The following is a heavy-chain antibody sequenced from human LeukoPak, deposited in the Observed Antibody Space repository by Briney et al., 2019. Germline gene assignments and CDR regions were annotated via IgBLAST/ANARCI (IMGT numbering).Heavy chain of an antibody. V-gene: IGHV3-23*01. J-gene: IGHJ5*02. CDR1: GFTFSSYA. D-gene: IGHD2-8*01. Sequence: PGGSLRLSCAASGFTFSSYAMSWVRQAPGKGLEWVSAISGDGGSTYYADSVKGRFTISRDNSKNTLYLQMNSLRAEDTAVYYCAKDGIGYCTNGVCRYNWFDPWGQGTLVTVSS. CDR2: ISGDGGST. CDR3: AKDGIGYCTNGVCRYNWFDP.